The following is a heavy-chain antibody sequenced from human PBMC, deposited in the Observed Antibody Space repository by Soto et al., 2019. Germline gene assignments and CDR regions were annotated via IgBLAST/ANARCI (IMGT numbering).Heavy chain of an antibody. CDR2: IKSKSAGETT. CDR3: STGFPFSGSVFDY. J-gene: IGHJ4*02. D-gene: IGHD1-26*01. CDR1: GFSFRTTW. Sequence: EVQLVESGGGLVKPGGSLRLSCAASGFSFRTTWMAWVRQAPGKGLEWVGRIKSKSAGETTDYADPVKGRFTISRDDSKDTLYLHMDSLENGDTAVYYCSTGFPFSGSVFDYWGQGTLVTVSS. V-gene: IGHV3-15*05.